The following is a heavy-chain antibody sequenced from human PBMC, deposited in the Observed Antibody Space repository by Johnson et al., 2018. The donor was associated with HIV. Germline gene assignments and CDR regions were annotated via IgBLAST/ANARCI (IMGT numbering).Heavy chain of an antibody. CDR2: ISYDGSNK. CDR1: GFTFSSYG. J-gene: IGHJ3*02. CDR3: ARDEGLTIFGGLSAFDI. D-gene: IGHD3-3*01. V-gene: IGHV3-30*03. Sequence: VQLVESGGGVVQPGRSLRLSCAASGFTFSSYGMHWVRQAPGTGLEWVAVISYDGSNKYYADSVKGRFTISRDNSKNTLYRQMNSLRAEDTAVYYCARDEGLTIFGGLSAFDIWGQGTMVTVSS.